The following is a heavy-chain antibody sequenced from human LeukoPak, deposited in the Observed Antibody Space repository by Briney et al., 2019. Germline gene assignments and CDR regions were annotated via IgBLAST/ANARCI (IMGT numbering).Heavy chain of an antibody. CDR2: ISAYNGDT. J-gene: IGHJ4*02. Sequence: ASVKVSCKASGYTFTSYGISWVRQAPGQGLEWMGWISAYNGDTNYAQKLQGRVTMTTDTSTSTAYMELRSLRSDDTAVYYCARDNSKVYYFDYWGQGTLVTVSS. V-gene: IGHV1-18*01. CDR1: GYTFTSYG. D-gene: IGHD2/OR15-2a*01. CDR3: ARDNSKVYYFDY.